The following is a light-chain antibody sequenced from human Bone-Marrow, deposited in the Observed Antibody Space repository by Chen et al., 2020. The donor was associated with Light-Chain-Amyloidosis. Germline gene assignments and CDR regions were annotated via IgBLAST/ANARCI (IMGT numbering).Light chain of an antibody. Sequence: SALTQPASASASPAPSLTIPSTGPSSDIGGDNHCSWYQQHPAKAPQLMIYEVTNRPSWVPDRFSGSKSANTASLTISGLQTEDEDDYFCGSYASTNTLVFGSGTRVTVL. CDR2: EVT. CDR3: GSYASTNTLV. CDR1: SSDIGGDNH. J-gene: IGLJ1*01. V-gene: IGLV2-14*01.